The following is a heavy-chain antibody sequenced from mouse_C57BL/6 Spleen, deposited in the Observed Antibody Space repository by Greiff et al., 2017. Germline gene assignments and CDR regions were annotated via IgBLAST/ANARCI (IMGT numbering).Heavy chain of an antibody. CDR1: GFSLRTFGMG. Sequence: QVTLKESGPGILQPSQTLSLTCTFSGFSLRTFGMGVGRIRQPSGKGLEWLAPLWWDDDTYYNPALKSLLTISKDTSKNPVFLKIANVNTAYTATYYCAQIPPNWYYFDYWGQGTTLTVSS. CDR3: AQIPPNWYYFDY. J-gene: IGHJ2*01. D-gene: IGHD4-1*01. CDR2: LWWDDDT. V-gene: IGHV8-8*01.